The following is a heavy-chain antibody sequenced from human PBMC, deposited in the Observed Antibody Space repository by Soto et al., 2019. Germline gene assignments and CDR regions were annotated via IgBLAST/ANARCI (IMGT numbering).Heavy chain of an antibody. CDR3: ARVAGYGSGSRRCDT. J-gene: IGHJ4*02. D-gene: IGHD3-10*01. Sequence: QVQLMQSGTEVAKPGASVKVSCKTSGNTVGTFGLSWVRLAPGQGLEWMGWIVGDSGATVYSQKFQGRVTMYSDRSKNTADMELRSLTSDDSALYYCARVAGYGSGSRRCDTWGQGNLVSVSS. CDR1: GNTVGTFG. V-gene: IGHV1-18*01. CDR2: IVGDSGAT.